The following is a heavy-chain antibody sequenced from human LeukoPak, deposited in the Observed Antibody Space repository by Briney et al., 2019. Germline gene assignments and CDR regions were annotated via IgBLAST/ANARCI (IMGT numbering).Heavy chain of an antibody. CDR3: ARELGINAFDV. CDR2: INPSGGSA. CDR1: GYTFTTYY. Sequence: WASVKVSCKASGYTFTTYYMHWVRQAPGQGLEWMGVINPSGGSATYAQKFQGRVTMTRNTSTSTVYMELSSLTSEDTAVYYCARELGINAFDVWGQGTLVTVFS. J-gene: IGHJ3*01. V-gene: IGHV1-46*01. D-gene: IGHD7-27*01.